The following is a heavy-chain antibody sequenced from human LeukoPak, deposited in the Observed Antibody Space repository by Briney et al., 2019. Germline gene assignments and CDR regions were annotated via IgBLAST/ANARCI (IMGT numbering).Heavy chain of an antibody. D-gene: IGHD1-26*01. J-gene: IGHJ4*02. CDR3: ASWGSGSFYEY. CDR2: LFGGGGT. Sequence: GGSLRLSCAASGLTVRSNYISWVRQAPGKGLDWVAVLFGGGGTHYADSVKGRFTISRDQSKNTFHLQMSSVRVEDTAVYFCASWGSGSFYEYWGQGTLVTVFS. CDR1: GLTVRSNY. V-gene: IGHV3-66*01.